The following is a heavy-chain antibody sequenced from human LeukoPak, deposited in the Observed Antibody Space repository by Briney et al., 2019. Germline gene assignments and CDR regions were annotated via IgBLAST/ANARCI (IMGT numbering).Heavy chain of an antibody. Sequence: GGSLRLSCAAAGFTFRGSGMHWVRQAPGKGLEWVAIIWSDGSNKYYTDSVKGRCTISRDNSKNTVYLQMNSLRAEDTAVYYCAKDWGTTGTTGWMFDYWGQGTPVTVSS. CDR2: IWSDGSNK. J-gene: IGHJ4*02. D-gene: IGHD1-1*01. CDR1: GFTFRGSG. V-gene: IGHV3-33*06. CDR3: AKDWGTTGTTGWMFDY.